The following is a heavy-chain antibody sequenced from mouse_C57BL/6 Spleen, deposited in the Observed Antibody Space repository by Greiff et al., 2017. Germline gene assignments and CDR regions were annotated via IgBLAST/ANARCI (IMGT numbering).Heavy chain of an antibody. CDR2: SRNKANDYTT. Sequence: EVKLMESGGGLVQSGRSLRLSCATSGFTFSDFYMEWVRQAPGKGLEWIAASRNKANDYTTEYSASVKGRFIVSRDTSQSILYLQMNALRAEDTAIYYCARDEGSPGWFAYWGQGTLVTVSA. J-gene: IGHJ3*01. CDR1: GFTFSDFY. CDR3: ARDEGSPGWFAY. V-gene: IGHV7-1*01.